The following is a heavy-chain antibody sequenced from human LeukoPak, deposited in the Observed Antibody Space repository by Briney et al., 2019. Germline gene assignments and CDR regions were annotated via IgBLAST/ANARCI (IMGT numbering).Heavy chain of an antibody. D-gene: IGHD3-10*01. CDR3: ARGGYYGSGNDFRFDP. CDR2: IHYTGST. J-gene: IGHJ5*02. V-gene: IGHV4-59*01. Sequence: SETLSLTCTVSGGSISSYYWSWIRQSPGRGLECIGYIHYTGSTNHNPSLKSRVTISVETSKHQFSLKLKSGTAADTAVYYCARGGYYGSGNDFRFDPWGQGTLVTVSS. CDR1: GGSISSYY.